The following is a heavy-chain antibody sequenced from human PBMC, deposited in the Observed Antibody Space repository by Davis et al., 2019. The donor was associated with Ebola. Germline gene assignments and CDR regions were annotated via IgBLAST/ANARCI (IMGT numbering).Heavy chain of an antibody. D-gene: IGHD4-11*01. J-gene: IGHJ4*02. CDR2: INQDGSEK. CDR1: GFTFSGHW. Sequence: PGGSLRLSCAISGFTFSGHWMTWVRQAPGKGLEWVANINQDGSEKNYVDSVKGRFTISRDNAKSSLYVYMNSLRGDDTAVYYCARHHYMRIDYWGQGSVVTVSS. CDR3: ARHHYMRIDY. V-gene: IGHV3-7*03.